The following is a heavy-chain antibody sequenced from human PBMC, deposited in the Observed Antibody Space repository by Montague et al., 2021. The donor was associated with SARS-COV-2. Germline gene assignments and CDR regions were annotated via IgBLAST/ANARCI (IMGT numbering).Heavy chain of an antibody. CDR2: VYYTGKT. CDR1: GATTNTGTHY. Sequence: SETLSLTCNVTGATTNTGTHYWGWIRQPPGKVLEWIGSVYYTGKTYYNPSLKSRVTVSVDTSNNYFSLIRPSVAAADTAVYYCARLRQGEDHFDYWGRGTLVTVSS. CDR3: ARLRQGEDHFDY. J-gene: IGHJ4*02. V-gene: IGHV4-39*01. D-gene: IGHD3-16*01.